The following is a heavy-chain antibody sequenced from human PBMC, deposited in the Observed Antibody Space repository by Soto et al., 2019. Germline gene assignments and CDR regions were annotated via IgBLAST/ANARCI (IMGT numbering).Heavy chain of an antibody. Sequence: PGESLKISCKGSGYSFTSYWIGWVRQMPGKGLEWMGIIYPGDSDTRYSPSFQGQVTISADKSISTAYLQWSSLKASDTAMYYCARHKEEEVYYYYYMDVWGKGTTVTSP. J-gene: IGHJ6*03. CDR1: GYSFTSYW. CDR3: ARHKEEEVYYYYYMDV. V-gene: IGHV5-51*01. CDR2: IYPGDSDT.